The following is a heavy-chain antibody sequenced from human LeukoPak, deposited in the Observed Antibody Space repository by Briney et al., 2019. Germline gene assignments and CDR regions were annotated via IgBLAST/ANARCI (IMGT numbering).Heavy chain of an antibody. CDR3: ARVEDCSGGSCYSYYFDY. CDR1: GGSISSYY. J-gene: IGHJ4*02. Sequence: SEILSLTCTVSGGSISSYYWSWIRQPPGKGLEWIGYIYYSGSTNYNPSLKSRVTISVDTSKNQFSLKLSSVTAADTAVYYCARVEDCSGGSCYSYYFDYWGQGTLVTVSS. CDR2: IYYSGST. D-gene: IGHD2-15*01. V-gene: IGHV4-59*01.